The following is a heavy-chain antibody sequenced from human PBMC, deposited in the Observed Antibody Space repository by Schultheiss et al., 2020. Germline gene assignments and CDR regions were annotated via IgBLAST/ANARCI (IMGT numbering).Heavy chain of an antibody. D-gene: IGHD1-7*01. CDR3: ARDQIVELRKCGGMDV. J-gene: IGHJ6*04. Sequence: SQTLSLTCTVSGGSVSSGSYYWSWIRQPPGKGLEWIGYIYYSGSTNYNPSLKSRVTISVDTSKNQFSLKLSSVTAADTAVYYCARDQIVELRKCGGMDVWGEGATVTVSS. CDR1: GGSVSSGSYY. V-gene: IGHV4-61*01. CDR2: IYYSGST.